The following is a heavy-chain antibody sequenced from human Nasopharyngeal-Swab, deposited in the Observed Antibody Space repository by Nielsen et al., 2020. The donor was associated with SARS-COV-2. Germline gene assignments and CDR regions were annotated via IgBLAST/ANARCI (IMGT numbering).Heavy chain of an antibody. CDR1: AGTFSSYA. Sequence: SVQVSCKASAGTFSSYAISWVRQAPGQGLEWMGRIIPILGIANYAQKFQGRVTITADKSTSTAYMELSSLRSEDTAVYYCARDTHCSGGSCYPSTFDYWGQGTLVTVSS. D-gene: IGHD2-15*01. V-gene: IGHV1-69*04. J-gene: IGHJ4*02. CDR3: ARDTHCSGGSCYPSTFDY. CDR2: IIPILGIA.